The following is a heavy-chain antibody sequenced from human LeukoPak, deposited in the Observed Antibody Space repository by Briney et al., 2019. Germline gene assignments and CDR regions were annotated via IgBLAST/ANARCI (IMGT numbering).Heavy chain of an antibody. Sequence: GGSLRLSCAASGFTLSSYWMSWVRQAPGKGLEWVANIKQDGSEKYYVDSVKGRFTISRDNAKNSLYLQMNSLRAEGTAVYYCARRYFDYWGQGTLVTVSS. CDR3: ARRYFDY. CDR2: IKQDGSEK. V-gene: IGHV3-7*03. CDR1: GFTLSSYW. J-gene: IGHJ4*02.